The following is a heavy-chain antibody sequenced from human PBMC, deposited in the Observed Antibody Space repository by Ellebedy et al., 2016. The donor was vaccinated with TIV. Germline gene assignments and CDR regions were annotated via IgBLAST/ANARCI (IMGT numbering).Heavy chain of an antibody. Sequence: GESLKISCVASGFTFSSYGMHWVRQAPKKGLEWVAVISYDGSNTYYADSLKGRFAISRDNSKNTLYLQMNSLRAEDTAVYYCAKDLHGYDYYYFYYMDVWGKGTTVTVSS. D-gene: IGHD5-12*01. CDR2: ISYDGSNT. V-gene: IGHV3-30*18. CDR3: AKDLHGYDYYYFYYMDV. J-gene: IGHJ6*03. CDR1: GFTFSSYG.